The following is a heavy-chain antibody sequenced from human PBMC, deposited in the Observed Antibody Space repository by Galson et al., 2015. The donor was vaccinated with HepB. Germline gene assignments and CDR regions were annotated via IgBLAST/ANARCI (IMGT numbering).Heavy chain of an antibody. V-gene: IGHV1-3*01. CDR2: INAGNGNT. CDR3: ARGSGSGWLRPFDY. D-gene: IGHD3-10*01. Sequence: SVKVSCKASGYTFASYAMHWVRQAPGQRLEWMGWINAGNGNTKYSQNFQGRVTITRDTSASTAYMELGSLRSEDTAVYYCARGSGSGWLRPFDYWGQGTLVTVSS. CDR1: GYTFASYA. J-gene: IGHJ4*02.